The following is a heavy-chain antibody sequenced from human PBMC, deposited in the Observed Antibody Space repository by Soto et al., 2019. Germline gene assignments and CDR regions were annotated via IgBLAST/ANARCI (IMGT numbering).Heavy chain of an antibody. J-gene: IGHJ4*02. V-gene: IGHV4-61*01. Sequence: SETLSLTCTVSGGSVSSGSYYWSWIRQPPGKGLEWIGYIYYSGSTNYNPSLKSRVTISVDTSKNQFSLKLSSVTAADTAVYYCARMEIGRHDSGYRSSWYLGFDYWGQGTLVTVSS. CDR1: GGSVSSGSYY. D-gene: IGHD6-13*01. CDR2: IYYSGST. CDR3: ARMEIGRHDSGYRSSWYLGFDY.